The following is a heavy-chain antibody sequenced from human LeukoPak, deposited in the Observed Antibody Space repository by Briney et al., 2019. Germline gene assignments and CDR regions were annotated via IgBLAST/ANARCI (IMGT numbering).Heavy chain of an antibody. Sequence: QTGGSLRLSCAASGLIFSNYGMHWVRQAPGKGLQWVAFISYDGNTEYVGDSVQGRFTISRDNAKNSLYLQMNSLRAEDTAVYYCARWYCTSITCHYYYYGMDVWGQGTTVTVSS. J-gene: IGHJ6*02. V-gene: IGHV3-30*03. CDR3: ARWYCTSITCHYYYYGMDV. D-gene: IGHD2-2*01. CDR2: ISYDGNTE. CDR1: GLIFSNYG.